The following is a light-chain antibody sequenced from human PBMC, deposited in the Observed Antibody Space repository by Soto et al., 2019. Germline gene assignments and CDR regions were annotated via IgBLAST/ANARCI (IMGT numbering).Light chain of an antibody. V-gene: IGLV2-14*01. J-gene: IGLJ1*01. CDR1: RSDIGSYNY. CDR3: ISYTGSSTSYV. CDR2: GVS. Sequence: QSALTQPASVSGSPGQSITISCSGTRSDIGSYNYVAWYQQFPGKTPKILIYGVSNRPSGVPSRFSGSKSGNTASLTISGLQAEDEADYYCISYTGSSTSYVFGSGTKVTVL.